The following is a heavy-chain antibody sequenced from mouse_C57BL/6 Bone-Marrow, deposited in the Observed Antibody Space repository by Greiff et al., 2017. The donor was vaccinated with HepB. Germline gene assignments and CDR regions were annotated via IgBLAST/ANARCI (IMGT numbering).Heavy chain of an antibody. CDR2: IYPSDSET. V-gene: IGHV1-61*01. CDR1: GYTFTSYW. D-gene: IGHD1-1*01. J-gene: IGHJ1*03. Sequence: QVQLKQPGAELVRPGSSVKLSCKASGYTFTSYWMDWVKQRPGQGLEWIGNIYPSDSETHYNQKFKDKATLTVDKSSSTAYMQLSSLTSEDSAVYYCASIYYYGPWYFDVWGTGTTVTVSS. CDR3: ASIYYYGPWYFDV.